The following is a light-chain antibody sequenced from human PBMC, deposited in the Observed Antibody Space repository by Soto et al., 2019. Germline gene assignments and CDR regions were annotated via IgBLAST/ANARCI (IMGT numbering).Light chain of an antibody. Sequence: DIQMTQSPSSLSASVGDRVTIICRASQSVSTRLAWYQQKPGKAPKVLIYDASSWAGGVPSRFTGSGSGTDFTLTISRLEPEDFAVYYCQQFSSYPLTFGGGTKVEIK. CDR1: QSVSTR. J-gene: IGKJ4*01. CDR2: DAS. V-gene: IGKV1-5*02. CDR3: QQFSSYPLT.